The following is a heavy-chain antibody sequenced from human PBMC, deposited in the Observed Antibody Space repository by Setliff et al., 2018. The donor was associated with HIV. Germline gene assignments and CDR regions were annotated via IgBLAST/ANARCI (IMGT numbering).Heavy chain of an antibody. CDR2: IYCSGST. J-gene: IGHJ4*02. CDR3: ARQEGVY. Sequence: PSETLSLTCAVSGDSMSGYYWSWIRQSPGKKLEWIGYIYCSGSTSYNPSLKSRVTISLDSSKNQFSLTLTSVTAADTAVYYCARQEGVYWGQGILVTVSS. V-gene: IGHV4-59*08. CDR1: GDSMSGYY.